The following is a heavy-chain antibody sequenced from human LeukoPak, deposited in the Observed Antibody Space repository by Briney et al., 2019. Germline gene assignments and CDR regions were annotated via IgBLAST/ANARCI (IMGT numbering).Heavy chain of an antibody. CDR1: GFIFSSYA. Sequence: PGRSLRLSCAASGFIFSSYAMHWVRQAPGKGLEWVAVISYDGSNKYYADSVKGRFTISRDNSKNTLYLQMNSLRAEDTAVYYCAREGASMTTVTYYYYGMDVWGQGTTVTVSS. V-gene: IGHV3-30-3*01. D-gene: IGHD4-17*01. CDR2: ISYDGSNK. J-gene: IGHJ6*02. CDR3: AREGASMTTVTYYYYGMDV.